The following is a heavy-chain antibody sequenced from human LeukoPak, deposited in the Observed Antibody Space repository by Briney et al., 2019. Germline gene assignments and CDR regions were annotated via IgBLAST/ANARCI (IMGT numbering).Heavy chain of an antibody. CDR3: ARDLELPRATGTTTYDY. J-gene: IGHJ4*02. CDR2: INAGNGNT. Sequence: ASVKVSCKASGYTFTSYAMHWVRQAPGQRLEWMGWINAGNGNTKYSQKFQGRVTITRDTSASTAYMELSSLRSEDTAVYYCARDLELPRATGTTTYDYWGQGTLVTVSS. CDR1: GYTFTSYA. V-gene: IGHV1-3*01. D-gene: IGHD1-1*01.